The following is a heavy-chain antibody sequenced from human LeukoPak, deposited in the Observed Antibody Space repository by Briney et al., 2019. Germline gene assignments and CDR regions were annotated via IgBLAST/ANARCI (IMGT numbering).Heavy chain of an antibody. Sequence: SETLSLTCTVSGGSISSYYWSWIRQPPGKGLEWIGYIYYSGSTNYNPSLKSRVTTSVDTSKNQFSLKLSSVTAADTAVYYCARGVDRYYYGSGSYYYMDVWGKGTTVTVSS. CDR3: ARGVDRYYYGSGSYYYMDV. V-gene: IGHV4-59*01. D-gene: IGHD3-10*01. CDR2: IYYSGST. J-gene: IGHJ6*03. CDR1: GGSISSYY.